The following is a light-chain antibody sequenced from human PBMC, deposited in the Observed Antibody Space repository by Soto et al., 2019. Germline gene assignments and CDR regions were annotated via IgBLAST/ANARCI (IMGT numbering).Light chain of an antibody. Sequence: QSVLTQPASVSGSPGQSITISCTGTSSDVGAYNFVSWYQQHPGKAPKLIFYEVSNRPPGLSDRFSGSKSGTTASLTISGLQAEDEADYFRSSYTTNKTLLFGGGTKLTVL. J-gene: IGLJ2*01. CDR1: SSDVGAYNF. V-gene: IGLV2-14*01. CDR3: SSYTTNKTLL. CDR2: EVS.